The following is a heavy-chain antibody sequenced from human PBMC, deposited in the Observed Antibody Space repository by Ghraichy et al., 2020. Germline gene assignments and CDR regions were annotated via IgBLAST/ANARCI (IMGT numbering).Heavy chain of an antibody. CDR2: ISGRSTYT. CDR1: GFTFRSYS. J-gene: IGHJ4*02. CDR3: ARVPVAGYPKASALDS. V-gene: IGHV3-21*06. Sequence: GGSLRLSCAASGFTFRSYSMTWVRQAPGKGLEWVACISGRSTYTYYADSLKGRFTISRDNAKNSLFLQMNNLAVEDTAVYYCARVPVAGYPKASALDSWGQGILVTVSS. D-gene: IGHD6-19*01.